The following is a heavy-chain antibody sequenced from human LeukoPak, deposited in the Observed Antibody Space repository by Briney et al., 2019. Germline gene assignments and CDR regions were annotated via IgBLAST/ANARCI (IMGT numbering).Heavy chain of an antibody. CDR1: GGSVRSYW. Sequence: SETLSLTCAVSGGSVRSYWWGWVRQPAGKGLEWLGRIYSTGSTRFNPSLKSRLTLSIDTSTNQFSLTLTSVTAADMAVYFCARQGYTVSYYFLDYWSQGTLVTVSS. D-gene: IGHD1-26*01. J-gene: IGHJ4*02. CDR2: IYSTGST. V-gene: IGHV4-4*07. CDR3: ARQGYTVSYYFLDY.